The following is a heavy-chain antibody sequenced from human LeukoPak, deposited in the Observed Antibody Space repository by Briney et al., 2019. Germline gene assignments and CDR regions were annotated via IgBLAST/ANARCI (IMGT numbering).Heavy chain of an antibody. CDR1: GGSISSGGYY. CDR3: ARGRSPYYYYGMDV. D-gene: IGHD3-10*01. Sequence: QTLSLTCTVSGGSISSGGYYWSWIRQHPGKGLEWIGYIYYSGSTYYNPSLKSRVTISVDTSKNQFSLKLSSVTAADTAVYYCARGRSPYYYYGMDVWGQGTTVTVSS. J-gene: IGHJ6*02. V-gene: IGHV4-31*03. CDR2: IYYSGST.